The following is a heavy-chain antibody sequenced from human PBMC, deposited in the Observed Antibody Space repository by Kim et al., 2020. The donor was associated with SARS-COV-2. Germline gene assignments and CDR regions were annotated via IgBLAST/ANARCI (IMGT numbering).Heavy chain of an antibody. D-gene: IGHD3-9*01. CDR3: ARVSSRDGYDILTNYYYYGMDV. J-gene: IGHJ6*02. Sequence: GGSLRLSCEASGFTFSSYSMNWVRQAPGKGLEWDSSISSSSSYIYYADSVTGRFTISRDNAKNSLYLQMNSLRAEDTAVYYCARVSSRDGYDILTNYYYYGMDVWGQGTTVTVSS. CDR1: GFTFSSYS. V-gene: IGHV3-21*01. CDR2: ISSSSSYI.